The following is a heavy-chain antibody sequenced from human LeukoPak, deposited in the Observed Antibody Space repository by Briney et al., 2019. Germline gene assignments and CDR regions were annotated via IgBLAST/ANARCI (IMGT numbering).Heavy chain of an antibody. CDR2: IHHSEGT. J-gene: IGHJ4*02. D-gene: IGHD1-1*01. CDR1: GYSISSHNW. Sequence: SETLSLTCAVSGYSISSHNWYSWVRQPPGKGVEWIGEIHHSEGTNYNPSLKSRDTISLDKSKNQISLKLTSVTAADTAVYYCATETPYKIDYWGQGTLVIVSS. V-gene: IGHV4-4*02. CDR3: ATETPYKIDY.